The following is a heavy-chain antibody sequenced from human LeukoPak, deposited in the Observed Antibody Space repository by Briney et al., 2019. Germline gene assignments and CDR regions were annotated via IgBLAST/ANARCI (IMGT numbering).Heavy chain of an antibody. J-gene: IGHJ6*03. CDR2: ISSSSSYI. V-gene: IGHV3-21*01. CDR3: ASVPSSSYSSGWYLEYYYYMDV. D-gene: IGHD6-19*01. Sequence: GGSLRLSCAASGFTFSSYGMSWVRQAPGKGLEWVSAISSSSSYIYYADSVKGRFTISRDNAKNSLYLQMNSLRAEDTAVYYCASVPSSSYSSGWYLEYYYYMDVWGKGTTVTVSS. CDR1: GFTFSSYG.